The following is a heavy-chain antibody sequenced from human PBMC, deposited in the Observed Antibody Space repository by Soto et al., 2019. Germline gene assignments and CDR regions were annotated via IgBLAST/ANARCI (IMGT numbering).Heavy chain of an antibody. CDR2: IFSNDEK. D-gene: IGHD3-10*01. CDR1: GFSLSNARMG. V-gene: IGHV2-26*01. Sequence: QVTLKESGPVLVKPTETLTLTCTVSGFSLSNARMGVSWIRQPPGKALEWLAHIFSNDEKSYSTSLKIRLTISKDTSKSQVVLTMTNMDPVDTATYYCARLGGLYGSGSNNWFDPWGQGTLVTVSS. CDR3: ARLGGLYGSGSNNWFDP. J-gene: IGHJ5*02.